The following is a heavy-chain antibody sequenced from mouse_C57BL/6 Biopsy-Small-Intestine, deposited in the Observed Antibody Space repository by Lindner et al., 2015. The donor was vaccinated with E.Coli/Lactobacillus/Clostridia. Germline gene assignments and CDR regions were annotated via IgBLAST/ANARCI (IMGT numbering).Heavy chain of an antibody. CDR3: ARDRDTAMVLYYGLDV. CDR1: GYTFTRYG. CDR2: ISAYNGNT. D-gene: IGHD1-1*01. Sequence: SVKVSCKASGYTFTRYGISWVRQAPGQGLEWMGWISAYNGNTNYAQKLQGRVTMTTDTSASTAYMELRSLTSDDTAVYYCARDRDTAMVLYYGLDVWGQGTTVTVPS. J-gene: IGHJ1*01. V-gene: IGHV1-81*01.